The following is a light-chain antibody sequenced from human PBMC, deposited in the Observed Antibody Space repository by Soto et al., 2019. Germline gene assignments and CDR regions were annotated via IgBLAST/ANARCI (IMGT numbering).Light chain of an antibody. Sequence: DSQMTQSPSSLSASVGDRVTITCRARQHINSYLNWYQQKPGKATKLLIYAASSLQSGVQSRFSGSGSATDFTLTVSSLQPADFATYYCHPSYEIPTFGQGTRLEIK. J-gene: IGKJ5*01. CDR1: QHINSY. CDR2: AAS. V-gene: IGKV1-39*01. CDR3: HPSYEIPT.